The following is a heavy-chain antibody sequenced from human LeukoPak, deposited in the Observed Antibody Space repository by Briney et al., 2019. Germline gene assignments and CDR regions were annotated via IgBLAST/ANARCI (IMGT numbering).Heavy chain of an antibody. CDR2: ISYDGSNK. D-gene: IGHD1-26*01. CDR1: GFTFSSYA. V-gene: IGHV3-30-3*01. CDR3: ARESGAWDSLRYDY. J-gene: IGHJ4*02. Sequence: GGSLRLSCAASGFTFSSYAMHWVRQAPGKGLEWVAVISYDGSNKYYADSVKGRLTISRDNSKNTLYLQMNSLRAEDTAVYYCARESGAWDSLRYDYWGQGTLVTVYS.